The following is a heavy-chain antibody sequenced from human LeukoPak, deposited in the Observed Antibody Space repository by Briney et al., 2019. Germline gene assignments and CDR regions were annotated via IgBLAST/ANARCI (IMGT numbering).Heavy chain of an antibody. Sequence: SETLSLTCTVSGGSISSYYWSWIRQPPGEGLEWIGYIYYSGSTNYNPSLKSRDTISVDTSKNQFSLKLSSVTAADTAVYYCAREYRGSSFGVVSHAFDIWGQGTMVTVSS. J-gene: IGHJ3*02. D-gene: IGHD3-3*01. V-gene: IGHV4-59*01. CDR1: GGSISSYY. CDR3: AREYRGSSFGVVSHAFDI. CDR2: IYYSGST.